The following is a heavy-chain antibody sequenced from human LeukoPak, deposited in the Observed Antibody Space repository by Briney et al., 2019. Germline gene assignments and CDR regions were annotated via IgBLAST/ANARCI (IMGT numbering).Heavy chain of an antibody. CDR3: ARGPYYFGSGTDYKRNGYAY. V-gene: IGHV4-34*01. J-gene: IGHJ4*02. CDR1: GGSFSGYY. Sequence: SETLSLTCAVYGGSFSGYYWSWIRQPPGKGLEWIGEINHSGSANYNPSLERRVTISINTYKNQFSLKLNSVTAADTAVYYCARGPYYFGSGTDYKRNGYAYWGQGTLVTVSS. D-gene: IGHD3-10*01. CDR2: INHSGSA.